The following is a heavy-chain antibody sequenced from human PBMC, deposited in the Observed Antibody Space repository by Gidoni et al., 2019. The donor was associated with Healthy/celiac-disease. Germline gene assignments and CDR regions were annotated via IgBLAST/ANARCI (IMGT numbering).Heavy chain of an antibody. D-gene: IGHD3-22*01. CDR1: GFTFDDYG. Sequence: EVQLVESGGGVVRPGGSLRLSCAASGFTFDDYGMSWVRQAPGKGLEWVSGINWNGGSTGYADSVKGRFTISRDNAKNSLYLQMNSLRAEDTALYYCARAEGYYDSSGLYGMDVWGQGTTVTVSS. CDR3: ARAEGYYDSSGLYGMDV. CDR2: INWNGGST. V-gene: IGHV3-20*04. J-gene: IGHJ6*02.